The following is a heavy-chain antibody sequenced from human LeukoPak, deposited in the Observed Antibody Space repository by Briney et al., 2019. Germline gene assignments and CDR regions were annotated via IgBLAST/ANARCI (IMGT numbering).Heavy chain of an antibody. CDR2: INPNSGGT. CDR3: ARDLRGGILTGYYRSDY. Sequence: ASVKVSCKASGYTFTGYYMHWVRQAPGQGLEWMGWINPNSGGTNYAQKFQGRVTMTRDTSISTAYMELSRLRSDDTAAYYCARDLRGGILTGYYRSDYWGQGTLATVSS. D-gene: IGHD3-9*01. V-gene: IGHV1-2*02. CDR1: GYTFTGYY. J-gene: IGHJ4*02.